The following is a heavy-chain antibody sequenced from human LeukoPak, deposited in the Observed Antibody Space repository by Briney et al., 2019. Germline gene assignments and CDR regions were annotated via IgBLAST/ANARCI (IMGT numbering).Heavy chain of an antibody. CDR3: ARLVRGLYWFDP. J-gene: IGHJ5*02. CDR2: INPNSGCT. Sequence: ASVKVSCKASGYSLTAYNIHWVRQAAGHRLEWMAWINPNSGCTNCAQKIQGRVTVTRDTSNSTAYMEMNSLTSDDTAVYYCARLVRGLYWFDPWGQGTQVTVSS. D-gene: IGHD3-10*01. V-gene: IGHV1-2*02. CDR1: GYSLTAYN.